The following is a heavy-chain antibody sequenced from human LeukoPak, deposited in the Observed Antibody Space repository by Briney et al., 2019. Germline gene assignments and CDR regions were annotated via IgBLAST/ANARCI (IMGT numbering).Heavy chain of an antibody. CDR3: ARVSSIAAHGAFDI. V-gene: IGHV3-48*04. J-gene: IGHJ3*02. CDR1: GFTFSSYS. D-gene: IGHD6-6*01. CDR2: ISSSSSTI. Sequence: TGGSLRLSCAASGFTFSSYSMNWVRQAPGKGLEWVSYISSSSSTIYYADSVKGRFTISRDNAKSSLYLQMNSLRAEDTAVYYCARVSSIAAHGAFDIRGQGTMVTVSS.